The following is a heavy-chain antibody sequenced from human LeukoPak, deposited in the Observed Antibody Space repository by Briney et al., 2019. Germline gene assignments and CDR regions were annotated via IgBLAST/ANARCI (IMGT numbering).Heavy chain of an antibody. CDR1: GFTFSDYY. CDR3: GRRTRRGYSGIDY. CDR2: ISNSGTSM. D-gene: IGHD5-12*01. V-gene: IGHV3-11*01. Sequence: GGSLRLSCAASGFTFSDYYMTWIRQAPGKGLEWVSYISNSGTSMFYADSVKGRFTISRDNAKNSLYLQMNSLRAEDTAVYYCGRRTRRGYSGIDYWGQGTLVTVSS. J-gene: IGHJ4*02.